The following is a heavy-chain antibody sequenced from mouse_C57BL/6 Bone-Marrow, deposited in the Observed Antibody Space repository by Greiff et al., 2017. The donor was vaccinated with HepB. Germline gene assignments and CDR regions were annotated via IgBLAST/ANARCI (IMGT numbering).Heavy chain of an antibody. J-gene: IGHJ3*01. Sequence: QVQLQQPGPGLVQPSQSLSITCTVSGFSLTSYGVHWVRQSPGKGLEWLGVIWSGGSTDYNAAFISRLSISKDNSKSQVFFKMNSLQADDTAIYYCARFAYWGQGTLVTVSA. CDR3: ARFAY. V-gene: IGHV2-2*01. CDR2: IWSGGST. CDR1: GFSLTSYG.